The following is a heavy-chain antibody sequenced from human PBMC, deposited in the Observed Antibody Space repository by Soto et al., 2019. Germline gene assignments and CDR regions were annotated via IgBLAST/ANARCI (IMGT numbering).Heavy chain of an antibody. V-gene: IGHV4-59*01. CDR3: ARDRWFGDPFDR. CDR2: IYYSGST. Sequence: QVQLQESGPGLVKPSETLSLTCTVSGGSISSYYWSWIRQPPGKGLEWIGYIYYSGSTNYNPSLRSRVTISVDTAKNQFSLKLRSVTAADTAVYYGARDRWFGDPFDRWGRGTLVTVSS. J-gene: IGHJ2*01. D-gene: IGHD3-10*01. CDR1: GGSISSYY.